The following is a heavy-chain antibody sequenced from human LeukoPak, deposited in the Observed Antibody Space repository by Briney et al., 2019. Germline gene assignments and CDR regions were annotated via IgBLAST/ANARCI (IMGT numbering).Heavy chain of an antibody. Sequence: SETLSLTCTVSGGSLNTYYWTWIRQPAGRGLEWIGRIYTSGSTNYNPSLKSRVTMPVDTSKNQFSLKLSSVTAADTAVYYCARAPIDSAMKDYYDSSGYPYYFDYWGQGTLVTVSS. CDR2: IYTSGST. V-gene: IGHV4-4*07. D-gene: IGHD3-22*01. CDR1: GGSLNTYY. J-gene: IGHJ4*02. CDR3: ARAPIDSAMKDYYDSSGYPYYFDY.